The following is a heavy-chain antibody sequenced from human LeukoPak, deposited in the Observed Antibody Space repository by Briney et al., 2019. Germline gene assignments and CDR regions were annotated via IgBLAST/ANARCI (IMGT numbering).Heavy chain of an antibody. V-gene: IGHV3-7*03. Sequence: GRSLRLSCAASGFTFSSYGMHWVRQAPGKGLEWVANIKQDGSEKYYVDSVKGRFTISRDNARNSLYLQMNSLRAEDAAVYYCARAQEQWLVLYYFDYWGQGTLVTVSS. CDR2: IKQDGSEK. D-gene: IGHD6-19*01. CDR1: GFTFSSYG. J-gene: IGHJ4*02. CDR3: ARAQEQWLVLYYFDY.